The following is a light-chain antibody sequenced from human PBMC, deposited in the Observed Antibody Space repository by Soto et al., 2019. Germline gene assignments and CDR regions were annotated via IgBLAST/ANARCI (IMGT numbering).Light chain of an antibody. Sequence: DIQMPHSRGTRSFSQGDSATLSFRASQSISNWLAWYQQKPGKAPKLLIYDASTLESGVPSRFSGSGSGTEFTLTISSLQPDDSATYYCQQYNYYRTFGQGTKVDTK. CDR1: QSISNW. CDR2: DAS. V-gene: IGKV1-5*01. CDR3: QQYNYYRT. J-gene: IGKJ1*01.